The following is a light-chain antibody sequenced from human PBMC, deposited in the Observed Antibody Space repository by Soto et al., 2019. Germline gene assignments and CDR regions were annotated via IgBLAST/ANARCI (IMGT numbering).Light chain of an antibody. CDR2: EGS. CDR1: SSDVGSYNL. V-gene: IGLV2-23*01. CDR3: CSYAGSSTLEF. Sequence: QSVLTQPASVSGSPGQSITISCTGTSSDVGSYNLVSWYQQHPGKAPKLMIYEGSKRPSGVSNRFSGSKSGNTASLTISGLQAEDEADYYCCSYAGSSTLEFFGTGTKVTVL. J-gene: IGLJ1*01.